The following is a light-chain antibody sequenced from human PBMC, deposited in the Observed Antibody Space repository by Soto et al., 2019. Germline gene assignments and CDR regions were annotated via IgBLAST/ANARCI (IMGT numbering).Light chain of an antibody. CDR1: QSMNDW. Sequence: DIQMTQSPSTLSATVGDRVTITCRASQSMNDWLAWYQQKPGKAPKVLIYDASSLQSGVPSRFSGSGSGTEFTFTIDSLQPDDVATYYCLRYNAFSQTFGQGTKV. CDR2: DAS. CDR3: LRYNAFSQT. J-gene: IGKJ1*01. V-gene: IGKV1-5*01.